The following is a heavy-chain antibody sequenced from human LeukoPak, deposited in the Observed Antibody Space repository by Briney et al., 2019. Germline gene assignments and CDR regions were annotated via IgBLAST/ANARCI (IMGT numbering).Heavy chain of an antibody. D-gene: IGHD6-6*01. J-gene: IGHJ4*02. CDR1: GGSFSGYY. V-gene: IGHV4-34*01. CDR2: INHSGST. Sequence: SETLSLTCAVYGGSFSGYYWSWIRQPPGKGLEWIGEINHSGSTNYNPSLKSRVTISVDTSKNQVSLKLSSVTAADTAVYYCARAIAARKTKFDYWGQGTLVTVSS. CDR3: ARAIAARKTKFDY.